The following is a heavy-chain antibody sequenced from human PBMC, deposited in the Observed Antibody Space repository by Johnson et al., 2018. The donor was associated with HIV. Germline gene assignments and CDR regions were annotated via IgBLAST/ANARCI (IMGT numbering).Heavy chain of an antibody. D-gene: IGHD3-22*01. J-gene: IGHJ3*02. CDR1: GFTFSDYY. Sequence: QVQLVESGGGLVKPGGSLRLSCAASGFTFSDYYMSWIRQAPGKGLEWVSSISSIGTTMYYADSVKGRFTISRNNVRNSLYLQMSSLKTEDTGVYYCTTDVKDDYYYNNKGSVFDIWGQGTMVTVSS. V-gene: IGHV3-11*01. CDR3: TTDVKDDYYYNNKGSVFDI. CDR2: ISSIGTTM.